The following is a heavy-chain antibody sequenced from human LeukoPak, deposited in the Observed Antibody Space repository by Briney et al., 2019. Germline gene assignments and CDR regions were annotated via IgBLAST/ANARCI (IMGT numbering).Heavy chain of an antibody. CDR1: GFTFSSYA. CDR3: ARSTVTTSYFQH. V-gene: IGHV3-30-3*01. CDR2: ISYDGSNK. Sequence: GGSLRLSCAASGFTFSSYAMHWVRQAPGKGLEWVAVISYDGSNKYYADSVKGRFTISRDNSKNTLYLQMNSLRAEDTAVYYCARSTVTTSYFQHWGQGTLVTASS. D-gene: IGHD4-17*01. J-gene: IGHJ1*01.